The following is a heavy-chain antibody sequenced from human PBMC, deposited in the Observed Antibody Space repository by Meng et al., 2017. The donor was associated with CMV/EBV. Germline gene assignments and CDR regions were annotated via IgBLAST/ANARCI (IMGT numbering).Heavy chain of an antibody. CDR2: INHSGST. D-gene: IGHD4/OR15-4a*01. Sequence: LACAVYGGYFSGYYWSWIRQPPGKGLEWIGEINHSGSTNYNPSLKSRVTISVDTSKNQFSLKLSSVTAADTAVYYCARYGGNPGGFDYWGQGTLVTVSS. J-gene: IGHJ4*02. CDR3: ARYGGNPGGFDY. CDR1: GGYFSGYY. V-gene: IGHV4-34*01.